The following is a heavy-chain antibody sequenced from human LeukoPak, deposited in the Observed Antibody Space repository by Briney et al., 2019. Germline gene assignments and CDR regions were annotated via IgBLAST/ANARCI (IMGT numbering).Heavy chain of an antibody. CDR2: IRYDGNNK. D-gene: IGHD1-14*01. V-gene: IGHV3-30*02. CDR1: GFTFSRYD. J-gene: IGHJ4*02. CDR3: AKDRRNVGFFDY. Sequence: GGSLRLSCAASGFTFSRYDMNWVRQAPGKGLEWVAFIRYDGNNKYYADSVKGRFTISRDNSKNTLYLQMNSLRAEDTAVYYCAKDRRNVGFFDYWGQGTLVTVSS.